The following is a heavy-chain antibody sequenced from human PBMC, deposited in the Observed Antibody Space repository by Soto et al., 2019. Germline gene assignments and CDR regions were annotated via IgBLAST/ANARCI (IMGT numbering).Heavy chain of an antibody. CDR3: AKDRRPHEYCSGGSCYNGFAY. CDR1: GFTFSHYG. J-gene: IGHJ4*02. CDR2: ISYDGNNK. D-gene: IGHD2-15*01. V-gene: IGHV3-30*18. Sequence: PGGSLRLSCAASGFTFSHYGMHWVRQAPGKGLEWVAVISYDGNNKYYADSVKGRFTISRDKSKNRLYLQMNSLRAEDTAVYYCAKDRRPHEYCSGGSCYNGFAYWGQGTLVTVS.